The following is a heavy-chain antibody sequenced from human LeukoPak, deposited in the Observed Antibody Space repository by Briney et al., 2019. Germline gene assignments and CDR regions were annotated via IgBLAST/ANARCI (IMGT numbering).Heavy chain of an antibody. Sequence: PGGSLRLSCAASGFTFSSYSMNWVRQAPGKGLEWVSSIISSSSYIYYADSVKGRFTISRDNAKNSLYLQMNSLRAEDTAVYYCASPRSSSGWELEYWGQGTLVTVSS. CDR1: GFTFSSYS. J-gene: IGHJ4*02. V-gene: IGHV3-21*01. CDR3: ASPRSSSGWELEY. CDR2: IISSSSYI. D-gene: IGHD6-19*01.